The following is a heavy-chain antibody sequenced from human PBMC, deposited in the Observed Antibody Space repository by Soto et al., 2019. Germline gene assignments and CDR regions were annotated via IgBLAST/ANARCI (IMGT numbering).Heavy chain of an antibody. V-gene: IGHV5-51*01. Sequence: KGSGYSFTSYWIGWVRQMPGKGLEWMGIIYPGDSDTRYSPSFQGQVTISADKSISTAYLQWNSLKASDTAMYYCARPRSSSRNYYGMDVWGQGTTVTVSS. J-gene: IGHJ6*02. CDR2: IYPGDSDT. CDR1: GYSFTSYW. CDR3: ARPRSSSRNYYGMDV. D-gene: IGHD6-13*01.